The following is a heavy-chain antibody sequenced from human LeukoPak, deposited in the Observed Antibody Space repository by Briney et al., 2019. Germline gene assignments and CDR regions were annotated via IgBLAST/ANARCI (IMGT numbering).Heavy chain of an antibody. CDR2: IYYSGST. V-gene: IGHV4-59*12. D-gene: IGHD3-22*01. J-gene: IGHJ4*02. CDR1: GGSISGSY. CDR3: ARDYYDSSGYYHY. Sequence: PSETLSLTCTVSGGSISGSYWNWIRQPPGKGLEWIGSIYYSGSTYYNPSLKSRVTTSVDTSKNQFSLKLSSVTAADTAVYYCARDYYDSSGYYHYWGQGTLVTVSS.